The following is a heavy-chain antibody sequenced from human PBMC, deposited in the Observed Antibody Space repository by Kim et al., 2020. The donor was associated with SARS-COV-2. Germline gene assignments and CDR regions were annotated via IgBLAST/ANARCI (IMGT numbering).Heavy chain of an antibody. CDR3: AREAGVGATIGKHDAFDI. Sequence: SVKVSCKASGGTFSSYAISWVRQAPGQGLEWMGGIIPIFGTANYAQKFQGRVTITADESTSTAYMELSSLRSEDTAVYYCAREAGVGATIGKHDAFDIWGQGTMVTVSS. D-gene: IGHD1-26*01. J-gene: IGHJ3*02. CDR2: IIPIFGTA. V-gene: IGHV1-69*13. CDR1: GGTFSSYA.